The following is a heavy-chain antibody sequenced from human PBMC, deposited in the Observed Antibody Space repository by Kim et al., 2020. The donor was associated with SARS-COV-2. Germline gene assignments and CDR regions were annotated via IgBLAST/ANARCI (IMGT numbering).Heavy chain of an antibody. D-gene: IGHD6-13*01. J-gene: IGHJ6*02. Sequence: SETLSLTCAVYGGSFSGYYWSWIRQPPGKGLEWIGEINHSGSTNYNPSLKSRVTISVDTSKNQFSLKLSSVTAADTAVYYCARAGPLGSSWYFYYYYGMDVWGQGTTVTVSS. V-gene: IGHV4-34*01. CDR1: GGSFSGYY. CDR3: ARAGPLGSSWYFYYYYGMDV. CDR2: INHSGST.